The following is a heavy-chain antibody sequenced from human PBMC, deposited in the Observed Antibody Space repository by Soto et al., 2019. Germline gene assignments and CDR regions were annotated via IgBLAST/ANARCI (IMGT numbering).Heavy chain of an antibody. J-gene: IGHJ3*02. CDR2: ISSSGSTI. CDR1: GFTFSDYY. CDR3: ARGEYCSSTSCYPGPPVGAFDI. D-gene: IGHD2-2*01. V-gene: IGHV3-11*01. Sequence: GGSLRLSCAASGFTFSDYYMSWIRQAPGKGLEWVSYISSSGSTIYYADSVKGRFTISRDNAKNSLYLQMNSLRAEDTAVYYCARGEYCSSTSCYPGPPVGAFDIWGQGTMVTVSS.